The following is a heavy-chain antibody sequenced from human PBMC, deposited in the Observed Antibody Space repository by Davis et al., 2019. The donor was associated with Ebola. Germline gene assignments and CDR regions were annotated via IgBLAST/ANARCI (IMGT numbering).Heavy chain of an antibody. CDR2: ITNGGSTN. D-gene: IGHD6-6*01. Sequence: GESLKISCIASGFSFNSYTMNWVRPAPGKGLEWLSYITNGGSTNSYADSVKGRFTVSRDNAKNSLYLQMNSLRDEDTAVYYCARGRYSSSSVYFDYWGQGTLVTVSS. CDR1: GFSFNSYT. CDR3: ARGRYSSSSVYFDY. V-gene: IGHV3-48*02. J-gene: IGHJ4*02.